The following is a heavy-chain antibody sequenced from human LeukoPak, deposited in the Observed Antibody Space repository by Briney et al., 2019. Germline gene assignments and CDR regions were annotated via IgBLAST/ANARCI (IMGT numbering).Heavy chain of an antibody. J-gene: IGHJ4*02. V-gene: IGHV3-33*01. CDR1: GFTFSSHG. Sequence: PGGSLRLSCAASGFTFSSHGMHWVRQAPGKGLEWVAVIWYDGSNKYYADSVKGRFTISRDNSKNTLYLQMNSLRAEDTAVYYCARDESPYPQAPDYWGQGTLVTVSS. CDR3: ARDESPYPQAPDY. CDR2: IWYDGSNK.